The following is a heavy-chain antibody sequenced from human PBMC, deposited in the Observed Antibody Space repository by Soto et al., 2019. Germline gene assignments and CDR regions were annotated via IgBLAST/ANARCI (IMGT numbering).Heavy chain of an antibody. V-gene: IGHV5-51*01. J-gene: IGHJ6*03. Sequence: GESLKISCKGSGYSFTSYWIGWVRQMPGKGLEWMGIIYPGDSDTRYSPSFQGQVTISADKSISTAYLQWSSLKASDTAMYYCARTIAAAGTGYYYYMDGWGKGTTVTVSS. D-gene: IGHD6-13*01. CDR3: ARTIAAAGTGYYYYMDG. CDR1: GYSFTSYW. CDR2: IYPGDSDT.